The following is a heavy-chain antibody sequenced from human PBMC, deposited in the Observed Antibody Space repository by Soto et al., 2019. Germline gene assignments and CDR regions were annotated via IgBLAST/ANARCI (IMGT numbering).Heavy chain of an antibody. J-gene: IGHJ4*02. CDR3: ARDLSVAGPDY. D-gene: IGHD6-19*01. Sequence: PGGSLRLSCAVSGFTFRSYAMHWVRQAPGKGLEWVAVISYDESDKYYADSLKGRFTISRDNSKNTLYLQMNSLRGEDTAVYYCARDLSVAGPDYWGQGTPVTVSS. V-gene: IGHV3-30*03. CDR1: GFTFRSYA. CDR2: ISYDESDK.